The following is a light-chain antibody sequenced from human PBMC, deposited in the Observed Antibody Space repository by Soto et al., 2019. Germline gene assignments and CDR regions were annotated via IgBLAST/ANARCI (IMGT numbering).Light chain of an antibody. V-gene: IGKV3-15*01. CDR1: QIVATN. Sequence: EIVMTQSPATLSVSPGERATLSCRASQIVATNLAWYQQKPGQAPRLLIYGASTRATGIPARFSGSGSGTKFTLTISSLQSEDFAVYYCQQYHNWPPRTFG. J-gene: IGKJ1*01. CDR2: GAS. CDR3: QQYHNWPPRT.